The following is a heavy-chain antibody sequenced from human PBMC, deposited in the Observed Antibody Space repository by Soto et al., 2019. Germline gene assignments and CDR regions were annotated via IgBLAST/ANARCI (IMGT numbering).Heavy chain of an antibody. CDR3: ARRWGEGRVDY. CDR1: GGSISSSNW. CDR2: IYHSGST. J-gene: IGHJ4*02. D-gene: IGHD3-10*01. V-gene: IGHV4-4*02. Sequence: QVQLQESGPGLVKPSGTLSLTCAVSGGSISSSNWWSWVRQPPGKGLQWIGEIYHSGSTNYIPSLKGRVTISVDKSRNPFSLKLSSVNAADTAVYYCARRWGEGRVDYWGQGTLVTVSS.